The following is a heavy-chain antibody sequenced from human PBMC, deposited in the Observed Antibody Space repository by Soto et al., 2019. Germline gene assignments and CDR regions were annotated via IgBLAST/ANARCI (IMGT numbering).Heavy chain of an antibody. Sequence: PSETLSLTCAVYGGSFSGYYWSWIHQPPGKGLEWIGEINHSGSTNYNPSLKSRVTISVDTSKNQFSLKLSSVTAADTAVYYCARAKRRDRYDFWSGYWDYYYYGMDVWGQGTTVTVSS. J-gene: IGHJ6*02. V-gene: IGHV4-34*01. CDR1: GGSFSGYY. D-gene: IGHD3-3*01. CDR3: ARAKRRDRYDFWSGYWDYYYYGMDV. CDR2: INHSGST.